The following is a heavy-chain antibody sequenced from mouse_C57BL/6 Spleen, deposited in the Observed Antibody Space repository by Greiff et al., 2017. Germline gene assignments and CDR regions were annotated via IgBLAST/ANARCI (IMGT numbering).Heavy chain of an antibody. V-gene: IGHV1-55*01. D-gene: IGHD1-1*01. CDR3: ASPNYYGSSYGAMDY. Sequence: QVQLQQPGAELVKPGASVKMSCKASGYTFTSYWITWVKQRPGQGLEWIGDIYPGSGSTNYNEKFKRQATLTVDTSSSTAYMQLSSLPSEDSAVYYCASPNYYGSSYGAMDYWGQGTSVTVSS. J-gene: IGHJ4*01. CDR2: IYPGSGST. CDR1: GYTFTSYW.